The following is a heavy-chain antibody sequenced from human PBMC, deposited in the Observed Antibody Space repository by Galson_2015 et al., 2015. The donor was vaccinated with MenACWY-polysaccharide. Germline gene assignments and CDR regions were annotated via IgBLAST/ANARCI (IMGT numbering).Heavy chain of an antibody. J-gene: IGHJ4*02. CDR1: GFTFRNSW. V-gene: IGHV3-74*01. Sequence: SLRLSCATSGFTFRNSWMHWVRQGPGKGPVWVSRISDDGSTTDYADSVKGRFTISRDNAKNTLFLHMNSLRAEDTALYYCTMGDTWFEYWGQGSLVTVSA. D-gene: IGHD3-16*01. CDR2: ISDDGSTT. CDR3: TMGDTWFEY.